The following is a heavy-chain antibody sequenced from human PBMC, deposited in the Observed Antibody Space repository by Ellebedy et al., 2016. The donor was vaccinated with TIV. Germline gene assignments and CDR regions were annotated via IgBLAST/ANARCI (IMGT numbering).Heavy chain of an antibody. D-gene: IGHD6-19*01. CDR1: GGSISSSSYY. Sequence: SETLSLXCTVSGGSISSSSYYWGWIRQPPGKGLEWIGSIYYSGSTNYNPSLKSRVTMSVDTSKNQFSLKLSSVTAADTAVYYCARDLETVAVFDYWGQGTLVTVSS. V-gene: IGHV4-39*07. CDR3: ARDLETVAVFDY. CDR2: IYYSGST. J-gene: IGHJ4*02.